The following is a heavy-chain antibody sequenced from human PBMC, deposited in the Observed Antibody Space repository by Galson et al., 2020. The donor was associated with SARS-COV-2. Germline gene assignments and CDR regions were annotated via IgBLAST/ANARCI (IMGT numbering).Heavy chain of an antibody. CDR3: AREGLGSTYYLDY. CDR1: SFTFNTYS. CDR2: VSSSRSTI. D-gene: IGHD6-13*01. V-gene: IGHV3-48*04. J-gene: IGHJ4*02. Sequence: QAGGSLRLSCAASSFTFNTYSMNWFRQAPGKGLEWVSYVSSSRSTIYYADSVKGRFTISRDDAKNSLYLQMNSLRVDDTAVYYCAREGLGSTYYLDYWGQGTLVTVSS.